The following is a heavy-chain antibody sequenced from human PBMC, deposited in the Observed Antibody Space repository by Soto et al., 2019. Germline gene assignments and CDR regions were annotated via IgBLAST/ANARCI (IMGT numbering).Heavy chain of an antibody. V-gene: IGHV3-23*01. CDR2: ITGSGSST. J-gene: IGHJ4*02. CDR1: GFAFRDFA. CDR3: AKIESRFYYDSSGYYPFDY. D-gene: IGHD3-22*01. Sequence: GGSLRLSCAASGFAFRDFAMIWVRQAPGKGLEWVSAITGSGSSTYNADSVKGRFSISRDNSKNTVYLQMNSLRAEDTAVYYCAKIESRFYYDSSGYYPFDYWGQGTLVTVSS.